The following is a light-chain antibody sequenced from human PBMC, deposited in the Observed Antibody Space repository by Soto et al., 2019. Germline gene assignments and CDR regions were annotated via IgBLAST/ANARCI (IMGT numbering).Light chain of an antibody. CDR2: EGS. Sequence: QSALTQPASVSGSPGQSITISCTGTSSDVGSYNLVSWYQQHPGKAPKLMIYEGSKRPSGVSNRFSGSKSGNTASLTISGLQAEDVADYYCCSYAGSSTPFGGGTKVTVL. CDR1: SSDVGSYNL. CDR3: CSYAGSSTP. V-gene: IGLV2-23*01. J-gene: IGLJ3*02.